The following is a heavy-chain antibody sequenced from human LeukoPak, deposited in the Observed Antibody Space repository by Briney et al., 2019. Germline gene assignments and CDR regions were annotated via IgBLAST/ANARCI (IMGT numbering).Heavy chain of an antibody. V-gene: IGHV4-39*01. J-gene: IGHJ4*02. D-gene: IGHD3-22*01. CDR2: IYYSGRK. CDR1: SGSISSSRYY. CDR3: ARVFPDYYDSSDSPYYFDY. Sequence: SETLSLTCSVSSGSISSSRYYWGWIRQPPGKGLEWIGSIYYSGRKYYNPSLKSRVTIFVDTSKNQFFLKLSSVTAADTSVYYCARVFPDYYDSSDSPYYFDYWGQGTLVTVSS.